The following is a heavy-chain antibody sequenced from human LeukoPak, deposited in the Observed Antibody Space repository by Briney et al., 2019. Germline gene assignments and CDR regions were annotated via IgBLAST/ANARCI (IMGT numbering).Heavy chain of an antibody. CDR2: ISGSGGST. D-gene: IGHD6-13*01. CDR3: AKDPPRIAAAGIGYYYYMDV. V-gene: IGHV3-23*01. CDR1: GFTFSNYA. Sequence: GGSLRLSCAASGFTFSNYAMSWVRQAPGKGPEWVSAISGSGGSTYYADSVKGRFTISRDNSKNTLYLQMNSLRAEDTAVYYCAKDPPRIAAAGIGYYYYMDVWGKGTTVTVSS. J-gene: IGHJ6*03.